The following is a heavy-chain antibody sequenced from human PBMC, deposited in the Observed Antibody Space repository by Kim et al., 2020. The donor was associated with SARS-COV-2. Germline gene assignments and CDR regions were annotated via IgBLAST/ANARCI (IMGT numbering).Heavy chain of an antibody. CDR3: AREGSGSYNWFDP. D-gene: IGHD3-10*01. V-gene: IGHV1-3*01. Sequence: YSQNFQGRDPITGDTSATTAYMELSSLTSKDTAVYYCAREGSGSYNWFDPWGQGTLVTVSS. J-gene: IGHJ5*02.